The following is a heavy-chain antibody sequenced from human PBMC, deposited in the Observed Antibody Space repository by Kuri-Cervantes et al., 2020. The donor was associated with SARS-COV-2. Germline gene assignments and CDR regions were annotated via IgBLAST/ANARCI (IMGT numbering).Heavy chain of an antibody. CDR2: IYYSGST. D-gene: IGHD3-22*01. V-gene: IGHV4-59*01. CDR1: GGSISSYY. J-gene: IGHJ6*02. CDR3: ARAITMIVASMDV. Sequence: ESLKISCTVSGGSISSYYWSWIRQPPGKGLEWIGYIYYSGSTNYNPSLKSRVTISVDTSKNQFSLKLSSVTAADTAVYYCARAITMIVASMDVWGQGTTVTVSS.